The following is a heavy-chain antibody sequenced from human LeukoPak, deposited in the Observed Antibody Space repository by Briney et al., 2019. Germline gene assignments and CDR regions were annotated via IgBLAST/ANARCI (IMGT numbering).Heavy chain of an antibody. D-gene: IGHD4-11*01. CDR1: GGSISSGDYY. CDR2: IYYSGST. Sequence: SQTLSLTCTVSGGSISSGDYYWSWIRQPPGKGLEWIGYIYYSGSTYYNPSLKSRVTISVDTSKNQFSLKLSSVTAADTAVYYCAREEEPTVTENVGFDPWGQGTLVTVSS. V-gene: IGHV4-30-4*08. J-gene: IGHJ5*02. CDR3: AREEEPTVTENVGFDP.